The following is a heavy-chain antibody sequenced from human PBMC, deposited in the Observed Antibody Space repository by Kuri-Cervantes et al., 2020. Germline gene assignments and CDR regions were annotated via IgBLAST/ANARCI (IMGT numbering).Heavy chain of an antibody. CDR1: GDYFSRGSYF. CDR3: ARALTSPRYYPDY. D-gene: IGHD2-2*01. CDR2: IHHGGST. Sequence: SETLSLTCTVSGDYFSRGSYFWGWIRQPPGKGLEWIRYIHHGGSTNYNPVLKRRVNISVDWSRNQFSLKLGSVTAEATAVYYCARALTSPRYYPDYWGQGTLVTVSS. J-gene: IGHJ4*02. V-gene: IGHV4-61*01.